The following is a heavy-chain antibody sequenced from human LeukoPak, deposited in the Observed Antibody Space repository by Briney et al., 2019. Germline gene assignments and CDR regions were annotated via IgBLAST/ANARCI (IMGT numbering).Heavy chain of an antibody. CDR2: IYYSGAT. J-gene: IGHJ4*02. V-gene: IGHV4-39*01. CDR3: ARQRWGDYCRVDY. D-gene: IGHD4-17*01. Sequence: SETLSLTCTVSGDSISSSSYYWGWIRQPPGKGLECIGSIYYSGATYYNPSLKSRVTISVDTSRNQFSLRLSSVTAADTAVYYCARQRWGDYCRVDYWGQGTLVTVSS. CDR1: GDSISSSSYY.